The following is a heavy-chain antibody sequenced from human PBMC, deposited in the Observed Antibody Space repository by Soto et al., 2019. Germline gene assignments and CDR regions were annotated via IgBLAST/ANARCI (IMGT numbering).Heavy chain of an antibody. J-gene: IGHJ6*02. V-gene: IGHV3-33*01. CDR1: GFTFSSYG. Sequence: QVKLVESGGGVVQPDRSLRLSCAASGFTFSSYGMHWVRQAPGKGLEWLAVIHYDGSNQYYAESVKGRFTISRDNSKNTLFLQMDSLRVEDTAVYYCAGTPDIDHKWDYQMDVWGQGTTVTVSS. CDR2: IHYDGSNQ. D-gene: IGHD1-7*01. CDR3: AGTPDIDHKWDYQMDV.